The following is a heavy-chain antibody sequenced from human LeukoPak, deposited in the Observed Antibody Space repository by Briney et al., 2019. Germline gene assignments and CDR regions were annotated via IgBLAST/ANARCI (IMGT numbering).Heavy chain of an antibody. D-gene: IGHD6-19*01. V-gene: IGHV3-73*01. CDR2: ITTKASNYAT. Sequence: GGSLRLSCAASGFTFSVSDIHWVRQASGKGLEWVGRITTKASNYATAYAASVKGRFTISRDDSENTAYLQMNSLRTEDTAVYYCTTYRSGHYWGQGTLVTVSS. J-gene: IGHJ4*02. CDR1: GFTFSVSD. CDR3: TTYRSGHY.